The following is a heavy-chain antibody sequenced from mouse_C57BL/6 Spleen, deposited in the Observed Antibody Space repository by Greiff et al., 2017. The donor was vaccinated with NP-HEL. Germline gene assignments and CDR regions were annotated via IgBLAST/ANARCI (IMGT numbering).Heavy chain of an antibody. V-gene: IGHV1-50*01. J-gene: IGHJ2*01. CDR2: IDPSDSYT. CDR3: ARVGTYSNYEGYYFDY. D-gene: IGHD2-5*01. CDR1: GYTFTSYW. Sequence: QVQLQQPGAELVKPGASVKLSCKASGYTFTSYWMQWVKQRPGQGLEWIGEIDPSDSYTNYNQKFKGKATLTVDTSSSTAYMQLSSLTSEDSAVYYGARVGTYSNYEGYYFDYWGQGTTLTVSS.